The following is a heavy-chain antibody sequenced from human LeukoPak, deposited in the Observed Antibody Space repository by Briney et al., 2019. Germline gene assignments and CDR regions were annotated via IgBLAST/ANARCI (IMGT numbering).Heavy chain of an antibody. J-gene: IGHJ4*02. CDR3: ARLPGYCSSNSCYKMTIPFDY. CDR2: IYENGGTT. D-gene: IGHD2-2*02. Sequence: PGGSLRLSCVGSGFTFRSHAMSWVRQAPEKGLEFVSGIYENGGTTYYADSVKGRFSISRDNSKNTLYLQMDSLRAEDTAVYYCARLPGYCSSNSCYKMTIPFDYWGQGTLVTVSS. CDR1: GFTFRSHA. V-gene: IGHV3-23*01.